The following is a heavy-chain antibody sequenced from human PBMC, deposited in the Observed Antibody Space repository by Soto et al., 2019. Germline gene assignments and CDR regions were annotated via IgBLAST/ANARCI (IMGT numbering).Heavy chain of an antibody. Sequence: QVQLVQSGAEVKKPGAPVKVSCTASGYTFTSYDINWVRQATGQGLEWMGWMNPNSGNTGYAQKFQGRVTMTRNTYISTAYMELSSLRSEDTAVYYCARGGGAPKREGRRAFDIWGQGTMVTVSS. CDR3: ARGGGAPKREGRRAFDI. J-gene: IGHJ3*02. CDR2: MNPNSGNT. V-gene: IGHV1-8*01. D-gene: IGHD3-10*01. CDR1: GYTFTSYD.